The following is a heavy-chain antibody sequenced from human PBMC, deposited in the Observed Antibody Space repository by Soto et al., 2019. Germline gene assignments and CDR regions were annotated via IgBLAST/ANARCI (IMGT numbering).Heavy chain of an antibody. J-gene: IGHJ6*02. V-gene: IGHV1-69*06. CDR2: IIPIFSTP. CDR3: ARGGLQAQGVQYNHYAMDV. D-gene: IGHD4-4*01. Sequence: GASVKVSCKASGGTFDRHTINWVRQAPGQGLEWMGGIIPIFSTPKYAQKFQGRVMLTADKSTSTAYTELSSLRYEDTAVYYCARGGLQAQGVQYNHYAMDVWGQGTTVTVSS. CDR1: GGTFDRHT.